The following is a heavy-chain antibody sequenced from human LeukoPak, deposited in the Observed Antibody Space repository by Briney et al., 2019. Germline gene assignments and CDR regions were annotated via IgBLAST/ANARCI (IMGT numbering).Heavy chain of an antibody. CDR2: MKLDGSEE. CDR3: ARWARYCSSGSCYSWFDP. Sequence: GGSLRLSCAASGFTFRSYWMSWVRQAPGKGLEWVANMKLDGSEEYYVDSVKGRFTISSDNAKNSLYLQMNSLRVDDTAVYYCARWARYCSSGSCYSWFDPWGQATLVTVSS. J-gene: IGHJ5*02. D-gene: IGHD2-15*01. V-gene: IGHV3-7*01. CDR1: GFTFRSYW.